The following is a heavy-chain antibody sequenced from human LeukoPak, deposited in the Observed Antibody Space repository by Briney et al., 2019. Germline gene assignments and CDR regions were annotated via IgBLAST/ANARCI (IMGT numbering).Heavy chain of an antibody. Sequence: SPTLSLTCAISGDSVSINSAAWNWIRQSPSRGLEWLGRTYYRSKWYNDYAVSVKSRITINPDTSKNQFSLQLNSVTPEDTAVYYCARDAGAPGGYSYGYGFDYWGQGTLVTVSS. V-gene: IGHV6-1*01. CDR2: TYYRSKWYN. CDR1: GDSVSINSAA. D-gene: IGHD5-18*01. J-gene: IGHJ4*02. CDR3: ARDAGAPGGYSYGYGFDY.